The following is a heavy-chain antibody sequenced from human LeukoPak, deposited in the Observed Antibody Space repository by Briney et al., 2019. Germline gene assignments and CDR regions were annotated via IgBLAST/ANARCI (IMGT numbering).Heavy chain of an antibody. D-gene: IGHD3-22*01. V-gene: IGHV1-18*01. CDR1: GYTFTSYG. Sequence: ASVKVSCKASGYTFTSYGISWVRQAPGQGLEWMGWISAYNGNTNYAQKLQGRVTMTTDTSTSTAYMELRSLRSDDTAVYYCARDGDKYYYDSSGYFNWFDPWGQGTLVTVSS. J-gene: IGHJ5*02. CDR2: ISAYNGNT. CDR3: ARDGDKYYYDSSGYFNWFDP.